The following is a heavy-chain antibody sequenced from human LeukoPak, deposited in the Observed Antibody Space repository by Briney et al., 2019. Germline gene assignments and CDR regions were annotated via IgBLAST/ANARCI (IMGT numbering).Heavy chain of an antibody. CDR1: GGSISSYY. CDR3: ARDSGEGLLWSGELLIGGFDI. CDR2: IYYSGST. J-gene: IGHJ3*02. Sequence: PSETLPLTCTVSGGSISSYYWSWIRQPPGKGLEWIGYIYYSGSTNYNPSLKSRVTISVDTSKNQFSLKLSSVTAADTAVYYCARDSGEGLLWSGELLIGGFDIWGQGTMVTVSS. V-gene: IGHV4-59*01. D-gene: IGHD3-10*01.